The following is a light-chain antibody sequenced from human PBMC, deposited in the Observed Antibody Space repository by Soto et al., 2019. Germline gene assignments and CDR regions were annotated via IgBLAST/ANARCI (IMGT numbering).Light chain of an antibody. V-gene: IGLV2-11*01. CDR2: DVS. J-gene: IGLJ3*02. CDR1: SSDVGGYNY. CDR3: CSYAGSSNWV. Sequence: QSALTQPRSVSGSPGQSVTISCTGTSSDVGGYNYVSWYQQHPDKAPKLMIYDVSKRPSGVPDRFSGSKSGNTASLTISGLQAEDEADYYCCSYAGSSNWVFGGGTKLTVL.